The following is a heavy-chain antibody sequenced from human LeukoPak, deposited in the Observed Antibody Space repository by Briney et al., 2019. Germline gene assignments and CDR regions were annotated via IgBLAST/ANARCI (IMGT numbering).Heavy chain of an antibody. D-gene: IGHD3-10*01. Sequence: SVKVSCKASGGTFSSYAISWVRQAPGQGLEWMGGIIPIFGTANYAQKFQGRVTITADKSTSTAYMELSSLRSEDTAVYYCARSSSPMVRGVMSFYFDYWGQGTLVTVSS. CDR1: GGTFSSYA. J-gene: IGHJ4*02. V-gene: IGHV1-69*06. CDR3: ARSSSPMVRGVMSFYFDY. CDR2: IIPIFGTA.